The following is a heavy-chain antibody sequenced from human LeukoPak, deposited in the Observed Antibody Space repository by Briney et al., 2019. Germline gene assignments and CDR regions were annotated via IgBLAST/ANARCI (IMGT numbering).Heavy chain of an antibody. D-gene: IGHD6-19*01. CDR1: GYTFIADY. V-gene: IGHV1-2*07. CDR3: ARDLSVAGDY. J-gene: IGHJ4*02. CDR2: INPNSGTT. Sequence: ASVKVSCKASGYTFIADYVHWVRQAPGQGLEWMGWINPNSGTTSSAHKFRGRHTMTRDTSISTAYMELSSLTSDDTAVHYCARDLSVAGDYWGQGTLVTVSS.